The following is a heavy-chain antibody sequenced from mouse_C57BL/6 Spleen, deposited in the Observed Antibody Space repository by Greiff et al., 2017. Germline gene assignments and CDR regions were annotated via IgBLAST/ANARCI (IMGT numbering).Heavy chain of an antibody. CDR2: ISDGGSYT. CDR1: GFTFSSYA. CDR3: ARDRGETGYWYFDV. V-gene: IGHV5-4*01. Sequence: VQLVESGGGLVKPGGSLKLSCAASGFTFSSYAMSWVRQTPEKRLEWVATISDGGSYTYYPDNVKGRFTISRDNAKNNLYLQRSHLKSEDTAMYYCARDRGETGYWYFDVWGTGTTVTVSS. J-gene: IGHJ1*03. D-gene: IGHD4-1*01.